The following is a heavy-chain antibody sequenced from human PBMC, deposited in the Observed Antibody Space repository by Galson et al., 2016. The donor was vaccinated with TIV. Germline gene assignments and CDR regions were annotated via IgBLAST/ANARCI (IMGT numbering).Heavy chain of an antibody. CDR1: GYTFENYA. J-gene: IGHJ4*01. CDR2: VNVGTGDT. V-gene: IGHV1-3*01. CDR3: ARSDAVSGYYYHFDY. Sequence: SVKVSCKASGYTFENYAIQWVRQAPGQRLEWIAWVNVGTGDTRYSQKFQGAVTVTRDTSASTAYMELSSLTSEDTAVYYCARSDAVSGYYYHFDYWGHGTLVTVSS. D-gene: IGHD3-22*01.